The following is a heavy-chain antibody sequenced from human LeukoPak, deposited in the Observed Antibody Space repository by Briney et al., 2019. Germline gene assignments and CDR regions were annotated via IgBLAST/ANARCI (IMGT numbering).Heavy chain of an antibody. D-gene: IGHD4/OR15-4a*01. CDR3: ARRAGAYSHPYDY. CDR2: IYSDNT. CDR1: GFTVSSNS. V-gene: IGHV3-53*01. J-gene: IGHJ4*02. Sequence: GGSLRLSCTVSGFTVSSNSLSWVRQAAGKGREWVSFIYSDNTHYSDSVKGRFTISRDNSKNTLYLQMNSLRAEDTAVYYCARRAGAYSHPYDYWGQGTLVTVSS.